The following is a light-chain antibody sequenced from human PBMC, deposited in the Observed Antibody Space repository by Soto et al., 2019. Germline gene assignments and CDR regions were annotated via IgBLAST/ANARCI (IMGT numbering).Light chain of an antibody. CDR1: QSVRTK. Sequence: EIVMTQSPGTLSVSPGEGATLFCRASQSVRTKLAWYQQRAGQAPRLLMYGASTRATGIPDRFSGSGSGTEFTLTISSLQSEDFAVYYCQQYKSWPPITFGQGKRLEIK. V-gene: IGKV3-15*01. J-gene: IGKJ5*01. CDR2: GAS. CDR3: QQYKSWPPIT.